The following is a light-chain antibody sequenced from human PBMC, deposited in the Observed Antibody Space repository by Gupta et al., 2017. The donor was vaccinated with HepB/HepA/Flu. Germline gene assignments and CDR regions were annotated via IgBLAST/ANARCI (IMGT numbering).Light chain of an antibody. CDR2: DVS. CDR3: SSYTSSSTFWV. CDR1: RGDVGGYTY. J-gene: IGLJ3*02. V-gene: IGLV2-14*01. Sequence: QSALTQPASVSGSPGQSITISCTGTRGDVGGYTYVSWYQQHPGKAPKLMIYDVSNRPSGASNRFSGSKSGNTASLTISGLQAEDEADYYCSSYTSSSTFWVFGGGTKLTVL.